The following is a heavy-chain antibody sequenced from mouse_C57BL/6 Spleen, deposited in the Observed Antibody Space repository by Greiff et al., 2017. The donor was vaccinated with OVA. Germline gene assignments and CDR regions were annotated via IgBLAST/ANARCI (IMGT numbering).Heavy chain of an antibody. CDR3: ARRYDYDRLDY. V-gene: IGHV1-59*01. CDR1: GYTFTSYW. CDR2: IDPSDSYT. D-gene: IGHD2-4*01. Sequence: QVQLQQPGAELVRPGTSVKLSCKASGYTFTSYWMPWVKQRPGQGLEWIGVIDPSDSYTNYNQKFKGKATLTVDTSSSTAYMQLSSLTAEDSAVYYWARRYDYDRLDYWGQGTTLTVSS. J-gene: IGHJ2*01.